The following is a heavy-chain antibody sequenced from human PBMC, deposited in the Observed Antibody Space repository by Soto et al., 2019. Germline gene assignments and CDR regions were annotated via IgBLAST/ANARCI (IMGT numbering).Heavy chain of an antibody. Sequence: ASVKVSCKASGYTFTASYMHWVRQAPGQGLEWMGIIGPSGGSTSYSQKFQGRVTMTRDTSTSTVYMELNSLRSEDTAVFYCARNSGHYYRSDAFDKWGQGTMVTVSS. CDR1: GYTFTASY. CDR2: IGPSGGST. D-gene: IGHD1-26*01. CDR3: ARNSGHYYRSDAFDK. V-gene: IGHV1-46*01. J-gene: IGHJ3*02.